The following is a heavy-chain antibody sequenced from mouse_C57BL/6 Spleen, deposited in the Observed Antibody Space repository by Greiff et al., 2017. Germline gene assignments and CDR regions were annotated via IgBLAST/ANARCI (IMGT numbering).Heavy chain of an antibody. D-gene: IGHD2-1*01. CDR3: ARWAYGNYLDY. J-gene: IGHJ2*01. CDR2: IYPRDGST. CDR1: GYTFTDHT. Sequence: VQLQQSDAELVKPGASVKISCKVSGYTFTDHTIHWMKQRPEQGLEWIGYIYPRDGSTKYNEQFKGKDTLTADKSSSTAYMLLNSLTSEASAGYFCARWAYGNYLDYWGQGTTLTVSS. V-gene: IGHV1-78*01.